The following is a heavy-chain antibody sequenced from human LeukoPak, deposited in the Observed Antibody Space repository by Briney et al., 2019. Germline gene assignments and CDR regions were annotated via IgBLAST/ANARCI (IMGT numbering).Heavy chain of an antibody. CDR2: IIPIFGTA. D-gene: IGHD3-22*01. Sequence: ASVKVSCEASGGTFSSYAISWVRQAPGQGLEWMGGIIPIFGTANYAQKFQGRVTITADESTSTAYMELSSLRSEDTAVYYCARGGYYYDSSGYLAFPFDYWGQGTLVTVSS. CDR3: ARGGYYYDSSGYLAFPFDY. J-gene: IGHJ4*02. V-gene: IGHV1-69*13. CDR1: GGTFSSYA.